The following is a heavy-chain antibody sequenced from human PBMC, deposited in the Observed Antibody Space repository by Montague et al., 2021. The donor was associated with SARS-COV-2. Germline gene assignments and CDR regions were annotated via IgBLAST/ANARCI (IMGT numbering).Heavy chain of an antibody. D-gene: IGHD3-10*01. CDR3: ARGRLILLWFGELLSGGDYYGMDV. CDR2: INHSGST. J-gene: IGHJ6*02. Sequence: SETLSLTCAVYGGSFSGYYWSWIRQPPGEGLEWIGEINHSGSTNYNPSLKSRVTISVDTSKNQFSLKLSSVTAADTAVYYCARGRLILLWFGELLSGGDYYGMDVWGQGTTVTVSS. V-gene: IGHV4-34*01. CDR1: GGSFSGYY.